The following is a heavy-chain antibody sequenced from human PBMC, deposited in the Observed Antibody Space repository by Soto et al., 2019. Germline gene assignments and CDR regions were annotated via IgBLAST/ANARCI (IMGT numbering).Heavy chain of an antibody. J-gene: IGHJ6*02. CDR1: GGSISSYY. CDR3: ARSKLRAGECRSGQRRMDV. V-gene: IGHV4-59*01. Sequence: SETLSLTCTVSGGSISSYYWSWIRQPPGKGLEWIGYIYYSGSTNYNPSLKSRVTISVDTSKNQFSLKLSSVTAADTAVYYCARSKLRAGECRSGQRRMDVWGQGTTVTVSS. D-gene: IGHD3-3*01. CDR2: IYYSGST.